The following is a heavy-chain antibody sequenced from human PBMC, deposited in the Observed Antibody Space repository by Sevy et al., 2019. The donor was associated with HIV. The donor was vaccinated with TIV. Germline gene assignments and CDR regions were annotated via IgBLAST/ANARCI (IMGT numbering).Heavy chain of an antibody. V-gene: IGHV7-4-1*02. CDR2: INTNPGNP. D-gene: IGHD3-10*01. CDR1: GYTFTSYA. J-gene: IGHJ4*02. CDR3: ARARGPLLWFGELSPN. Sequence: AQVKVSCKASGYTFTSYAMNWVRQAPGQGLEWMGWINTNPGNPTYAQGFTGRFVFSLDTSVSTAYLQISSLKAEDTAVYYCARARGPLLWFGELSPNWGQGTLVTVSS.